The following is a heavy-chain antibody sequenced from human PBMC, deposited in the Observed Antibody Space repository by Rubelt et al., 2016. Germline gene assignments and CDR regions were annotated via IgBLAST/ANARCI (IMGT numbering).Heavy chain of an antibody. CDR1: GYSFTSYW. D-gene: IGHD2-15*01. CDR3: ARDRGGYCSGGSCDAFDI. Sequence: EVQLVQSGAEVKKPGESLKISCKGSGYSFTSYWIGWVRRMPGQGLEWMGIIYPGHSDTRYSPSFQGQVTTSADKSISTAYRQWSSLKASDTAMYYCARDRGGYCSGGSCDAFDIWGQGTMVTVSS. V-gene: IGHV5-51*01. J-gene: IGHJ3*02. CDR2: IYPGHSDT.